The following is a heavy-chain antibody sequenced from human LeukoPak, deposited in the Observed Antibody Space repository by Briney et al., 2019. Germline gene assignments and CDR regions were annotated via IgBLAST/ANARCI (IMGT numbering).Heavy chain of an antibody. V-gene: IGHV4-34*01. D-gene: IGHD5-12*01. J-gene: IGHJ6*02. CDR3: ASSSGYDYYYYYGMDV. CDR1: GGSFSGYY. CDR2: INHSGST. Sequence: SETLSLTCAVCGGSFSGYYWSWIRQPPGKGLEWIGEINHSGSTNYNPSLKSRVTISVDTSKNQFSLKLSSVTAADTAVYYCASSSGYDYYYYYGMDVWGQGTTVTVSS.